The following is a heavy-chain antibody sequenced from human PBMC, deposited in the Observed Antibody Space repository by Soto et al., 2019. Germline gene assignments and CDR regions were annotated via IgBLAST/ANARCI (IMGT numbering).Heavy chain of an antibody. CDR3: ARSGRHCVALFEY. V-gene: IGHV1-69*13. CDR1: GGTFSSYA. Sequence: SVKVSCKASGGTFSSYAISWVRQAPGQGLEWMGGIIPIFGTANYAQKFQGRVTITADESTSTAYMELSSLRSEDTAVDYCARSGRHCVALFEYWGQGTLVTVSS. CDR2: IIPIFGTA. D-gene: IGHD2-21*01. J-gene: IGHJ4*02.